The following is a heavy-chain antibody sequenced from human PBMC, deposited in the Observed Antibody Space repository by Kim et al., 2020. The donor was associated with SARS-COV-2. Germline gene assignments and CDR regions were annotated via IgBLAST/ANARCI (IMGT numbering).Heavy chain of an antibody. D-gene: IGHD2-2*01. J-gene: IGHJ4*02. CDR2: TYYSGST. CDR3: ARDRIGHCSSTSCSLHFDY. CDR1: GGSISSHS. Sequence: SETLSLTCTVSGGSISSHSWSWIRQPPGKGLEWIGYTYYSGSTNYNPSLKSRVTISVDTSKNQFSLKLSSVTAADAAVYYFARDRIGHCSSTSCSLHFDYWGQGTLVTVSS. V-gene: IGHV4-59*11.